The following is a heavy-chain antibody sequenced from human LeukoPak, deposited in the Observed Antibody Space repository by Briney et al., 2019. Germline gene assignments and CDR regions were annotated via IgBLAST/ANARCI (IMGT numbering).Heavy chain of an antibody. D-gene: IGHD6-19*01. CDR2: IIPIFDTA. CDR3: SSSTLSIAVAGPCVY. Sequence: SVKVSCKASGGTFSSYAISWVRQAPGQGLEWMGWIIPIFDTANYAQKFHGRVTITTDESTSTAYMELSSLRSEDTAVYCCSSSTLSIAVAGPCVYWGQGTLVTVSS. CDR1: GGTFSSYA. J-gene: IGHJ4*02. V-gene: IGHV1-69*05.